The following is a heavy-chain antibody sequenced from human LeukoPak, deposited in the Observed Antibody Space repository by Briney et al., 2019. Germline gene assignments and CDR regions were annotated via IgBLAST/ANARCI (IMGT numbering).Heavy chain of an antibody. V-gene: IGHV3-48*03. CDR2: ISSSGTNM. Sequence: PGGSLRLSCAASGFTFSSYEMTWVRQAPGKGLEWVSYISSSGTNMDYADSVKGRFTISRDNAKNSLYLQMNSLRAEDTAVYYCARIVVIPAASDLWGQGTLVTVSS. D-gene: IGHD2-2*01. CDR3: ARIVVIPAASDL. CDR1: GFTFSSYE. J-gene: IGHJ4*02.